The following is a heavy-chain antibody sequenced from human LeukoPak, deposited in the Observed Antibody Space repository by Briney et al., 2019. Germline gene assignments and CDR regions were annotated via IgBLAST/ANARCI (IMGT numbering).Heavy chain of an antibody. J-gene: IGHJ4*02. Sequence: ASVKVSCKASGYTFTGYYMHWVRQAPGQGLEWMGWINPNSGGTNYAQKFQGRVTMTRDTSISTAYMELSRLRSDDTAVYYCARTPYYYDSSGSGDDYWGQGTLVTVSS. CDR2: INPNSGGT. V-gene: IGHV1-2*02. D-gene: IGHD3-22*01. CDR1: GYTFTGYY. CDR3: ARTPYYYDSSGSGDDY.